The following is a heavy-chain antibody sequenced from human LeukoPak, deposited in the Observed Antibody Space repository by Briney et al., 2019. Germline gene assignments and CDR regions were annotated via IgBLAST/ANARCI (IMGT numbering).Heavy chain of an antibody. J-gene: IGHJ4*02. CDR2: IWYDGSNK. Sequence: GGSLRLSCAAPEYTFSSHGMQRVRQAPGKGLEWVAVIWYDGSNKYYADSVKGRFTISRDNSKNTLYLQMDSLRAEDTAVYYCARAFRHDYGDVKFDYWGPGTLVTVSS. CDR3: ARAFRHDYGDVKFDY. D-gene: IGHD4-17*01. CDR1: EYTFSSHG. V-gene: IGHV3-33*01.